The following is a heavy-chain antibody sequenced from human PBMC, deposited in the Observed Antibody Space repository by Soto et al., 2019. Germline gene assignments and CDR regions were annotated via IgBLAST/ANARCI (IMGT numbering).Heavy chain of an antibody. D-gene: IGHD3-9*01. CDR3: ARVNQWGPYDILTGYFDY. CDR2: IYYSGGT. V-gene: IGHV4-59*01. Sequence: TSETLSLTCTVPGGSISSYYWSWIRQPPGKGLEWIGYIYYSGGTNYNPSLKSRVTISVDTSKNQFSLKLSSVTAADTAVYYCARVNQWGPYDILTGYFDYWGQGTLVTVSS. CDR1: GGSISSYY. J-gene: IGHJ4*02.